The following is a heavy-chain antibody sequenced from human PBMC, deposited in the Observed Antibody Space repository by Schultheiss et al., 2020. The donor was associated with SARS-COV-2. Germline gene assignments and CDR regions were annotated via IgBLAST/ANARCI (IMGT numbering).Heavy chain of an antibody. V-gene: IGHV3-11*01. CDR3: AKVIGDYTFDY. D-gene: IGHD4-17*01. CDR2: ISSSGSTI. Sequence: GESLKISCAASGFTVSSNYMSWVRQAPGKGLEWVSYISSSGSTIYYADSVKGRFTISRDNAKNSLYLQMNSLRAEDTAVYYCAKVIGDYTFDYWGQGTLVTVSS. CDR1: GFTVSSNY. J-gene: IGHJ4*02.